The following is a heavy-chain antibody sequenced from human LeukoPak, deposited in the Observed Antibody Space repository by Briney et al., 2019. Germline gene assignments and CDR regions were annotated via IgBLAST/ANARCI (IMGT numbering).Heavy chain of an antibody. CDR1: GFTFSTYA. J-gene: IGHJ4*02. D-gene: IGHD2-21*02. V-gene: IGHV3-30*09. CDR2: ISYDGSNK. Sequence: GGSLRLSCAASGFTFSTYAVHWVRQAPGKGLEWVAFISYDGSNKYYADSVKGRFAIFRDNSKNTLYLQMNSLRIEDTAIYYCAKDRLYFGDDFGDYWGQGTLATVSS. CDR3: AKDRLYFGDDFGDY.